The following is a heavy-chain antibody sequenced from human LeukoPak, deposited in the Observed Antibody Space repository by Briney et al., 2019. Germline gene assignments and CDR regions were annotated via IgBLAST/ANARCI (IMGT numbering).Heavy chain of an antibody. V-gene: IGHV4-4*07. Sequence: SETLSLTCSVSGGSISSYYWSWIRQPAGKGREWIGRIYTTGNTDYNPSLKSRVTMSVDTSKNQFSLNLSSVTAADTAVYYCARDARGWSGFDYWGQGTLVTGSS. CDR2: IYTTGNT. CDR3: ARDARGWSGFDY. J-gene: IGHJ4*02. D-gene: IGHD3-3*01. CDR1: GGSISSYY.